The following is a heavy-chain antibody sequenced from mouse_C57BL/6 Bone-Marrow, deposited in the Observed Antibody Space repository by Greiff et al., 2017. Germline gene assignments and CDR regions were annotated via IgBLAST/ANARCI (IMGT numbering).Heavy chain of an antibody. CDR1: GYTFTSYG. D-gene: IGHD2-2*01. Sequence: VQLQQSGAELARPGASVKLSCKASGYTFTSYGISWVKQRTGQGLEWIGEIYPRSGNTYYNEKFKGKATLTADKSSSTAYMERRSLTSEDSAVYFCARERLGSYYAMDYWGQGTSVTVSS. V-gene: IGHV1-81*01. CDR3: ARERLGSYYAMDY. J-gene: IGHJ4*01. CDR2: IYPRSGNT.